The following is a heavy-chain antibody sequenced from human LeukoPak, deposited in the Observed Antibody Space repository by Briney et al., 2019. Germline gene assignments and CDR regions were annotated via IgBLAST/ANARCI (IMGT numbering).Heavy chain of an antibody. CDR2: IRSKANSYPT. CDR3: TRHVVD. V-gene: IGHV3-73*01. Sequence: GGSLKLSCAASGFTFSGSAMHWVRQASGKGREWVGRIRSKANSYPTAYAASVKGRFTISRDDSKNTAYLQMNSLKTEDTAVYYCTRHVVDWGQGTLVTVSS. J-gene: IGHJ4*02. CDR1: GFTFSGSA.